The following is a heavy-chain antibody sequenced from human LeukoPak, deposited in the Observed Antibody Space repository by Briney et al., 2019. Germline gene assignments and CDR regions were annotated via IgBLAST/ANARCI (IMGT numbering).Heavy chain of an antibody. CDR2: IIPILGIA. D-gene: IGHD6-19*01. J-gene: IGHJ5*02. CDR3: ARALSTYYSSGRGAWFDP. Sequence: GASVKVSCKASGGTFSSYAISWVRQAPGQGLEWMGRIIPILGIANYAQKFQGRVTITADKSTSTAYMELSSLRSEDTAVYYCARALSTYYSSGRGAWFDPWGQGTLVTVSS. CDR1: GGTFSSYA. V-gene: IGHV1-69*04.